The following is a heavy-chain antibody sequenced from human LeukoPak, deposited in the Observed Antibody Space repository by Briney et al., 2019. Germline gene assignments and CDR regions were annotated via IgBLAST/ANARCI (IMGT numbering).Heavy chain of an antibody. J-gene: IGHJ3*02. CDR2: ISSSSSYI. Sequence: PGGSLRLSCAASRFTFSSHSMNWVRHAPGKGLGWVSSISSSSSYIYYADSVKGRFTISRDNAKNSLYLQLNSLRAEDTAVYYCARDLQLDIVVVPAAMGAFDIWGQGTMVTVSS. D-gene: IGHD2-2*03. CDR3: ARDLQLDIVVVPAAMGAFDI. V-gene: IGHV3-21*01. CDR1: RFTFSSHS.